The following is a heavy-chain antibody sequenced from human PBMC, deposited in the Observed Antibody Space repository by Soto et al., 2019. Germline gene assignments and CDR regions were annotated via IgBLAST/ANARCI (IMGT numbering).Heavy chain of an antibody. CDR2: ISYDGSNK. J-gene: IGHJ4*02. V-gene: IGHV3-30*18. D-gene: IGHD3-22*01. Sequence: GGSLRLSCAASGFPFSSYGMHWVRQSPGKGLEWVAVISYDGSNKYYADSVKGRFTISRDNSKNTLYLQMNSLRAEDTAVYYCAKEGYYYDRSGYHDYWGQGTGGSVSS. CDR1: GFPFSSYG. CDR3: AKEGYYYDRSGYHDY.